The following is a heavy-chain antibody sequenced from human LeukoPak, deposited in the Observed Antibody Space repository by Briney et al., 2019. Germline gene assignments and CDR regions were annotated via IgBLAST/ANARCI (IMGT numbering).Heavy chain of an antibody. V-gene: IGHV4-59*01. Sequence: SETLSLTCTVSGGSISSYYWSWIRQPPGKGLEWIGYIYYSGSTNYNPSLKSRVTISVDTSKNQFSLKLSSVTAADTAVYYCARPQYSGSYSAFDIWGQGTMVTVSS. CDR1: GGSISSYY. D-gene: IGHD1-26*01. CDR2: IYYSGST. CDR3: ARPQYSGSYSAFDI. J-gene: IGHJ3*02.